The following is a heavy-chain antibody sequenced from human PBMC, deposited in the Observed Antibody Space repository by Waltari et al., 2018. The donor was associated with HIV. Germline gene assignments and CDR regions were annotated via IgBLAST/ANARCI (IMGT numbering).Heavy chain of an antibody. Sequence: EVQLVESGGGLSQPGGSLRLSCAASGFGVSSNYMSWVRQAPGKGLEWVSVIYSDGSTDYADSVKGRFTISRDNSKNMLYLQMNSLRVEDTAVYFCARTGGGELGCWGQGTLVTVSS. J-gene: IGHJ4*02. D-gene: IGHD2-15*01. CDR3: ARTGGGELGC. CDR2: IYSDGST. V-gene: IGHV3-53*01. CDR1: GFGVSSNY.